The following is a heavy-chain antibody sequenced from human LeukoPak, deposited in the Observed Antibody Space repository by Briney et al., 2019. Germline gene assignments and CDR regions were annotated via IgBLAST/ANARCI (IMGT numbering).Heavy chain of an antibody. J-gene: IGHJ4*02. CDR1: GYTFTGYY. CDR2: INPNSGGT. Sequence: ASVTVSCKASGYTFTGYYMHWVRQAPGQGLEWMGWINPNSGGTNYAQKFQGRVTMTRDTSISTAYMELSRLRSDDTAVYSCARDPRSGDDVSMAFDYWGQGTLVTVSS. D-gene: IGHD4-17*01. CDR3: ARDPRSGDDVSMAFDY. V-gene: IGHV1-2*02.